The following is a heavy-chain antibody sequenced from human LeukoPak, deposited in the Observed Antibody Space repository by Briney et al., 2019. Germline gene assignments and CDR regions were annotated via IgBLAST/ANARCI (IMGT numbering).Heavy chain of an antibody. CDR1: GGSISSYY. V-gene: IGHV4-59*01. D-gene: IGHD2/OR15-2a*01. Sequence: SETLSLTCAVSGGSISSYYWTWIRQPPGKGLEWIGYIYYSGITNYNPSFKSRVTISVDTSKNQFSLRLNSVTGADTAVYYCARGNSYYYYYMDVWGKGTTVTVSS. J-gene: IGHJ6*03. CDR3: ARGNSYYYYYMDV. CDR2: IYYSGIT.